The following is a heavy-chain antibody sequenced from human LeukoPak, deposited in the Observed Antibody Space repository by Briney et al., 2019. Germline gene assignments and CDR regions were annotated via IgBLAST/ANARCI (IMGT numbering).Heavy chain of an antibody. J-gene: IGHJ6*02. V-gene: IGHV1-2*04. CDR1: GYTFTGYY. Sequence: ASVKVSCKASGYTFTGYYMHWVRQAPGQGLEWMGWINPNSGGTNYAQKFQGWVTMTRDTSISIAYMELSRLRSDDTAVYYCAREPVYGSGSYHIYYYYGMDVWGQGTTVTVSS. CDR3: AREPVYGSGSYHIYYYYGMDV. D-gene: IGHD3-10*01. CDR2: INPNSGGT.